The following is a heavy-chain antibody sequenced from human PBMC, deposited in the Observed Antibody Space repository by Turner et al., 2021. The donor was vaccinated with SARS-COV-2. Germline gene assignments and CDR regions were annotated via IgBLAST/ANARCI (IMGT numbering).Heavy chain of an antibody. CDR1: EFTVSSNY. J-gene: IGHJ4*02. D-gene: IGHD5-18*01. CDR2: INSCGSP. V-gene: IGHV3-66*04. Sequence: EVQLVESGGGLVHLGGSLRPSCAASEFTVSSNYMSWVRQAPGKGLEWVSVINSCGSPYYADSVKSRCTITRNNSKNTLYLQRNSLRAEDTAVYYCARQLWLRGGFDYWGQGTLVTVSS. CDR3: ARQLWLRGGFDY.